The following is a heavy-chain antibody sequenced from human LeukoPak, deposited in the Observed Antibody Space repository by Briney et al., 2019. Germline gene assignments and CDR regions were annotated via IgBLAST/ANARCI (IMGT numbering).Heavy chain of an antibody. CDR2: ISPYNGNT. Sequence: GASVKASCKTSGYIFTTYAITWVRQAPGQGLEWMGWISPYNGNTAYAQKLQGRVTMTTDRSTSTAYMELRNLTSDDTAVFYCARVSYDILTRRFDPWGQGTLVTVSS. V-gene: IGHV1-18*01. D-gene: IGHD3-9*01. CDR3: ARVSYDILTRRFDP. CDR1: GYIFTTYA. J-gene: IGHJ5*02.